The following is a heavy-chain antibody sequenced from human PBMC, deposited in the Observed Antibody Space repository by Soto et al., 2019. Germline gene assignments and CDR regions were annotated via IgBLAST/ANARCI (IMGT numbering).Heavy chain of an antibody. Sequence: PGGSLRLSCAASGFSFSTYNMGWVRQAPGKGPEWIAYISTTSITIYYADSVKGRFTISRDNARNSLYLQMNSLRDEDTAVYYCARVRCYVGTCSPASDSWGQGAMVTVSS. CDR3: ARVRCYVGTCSPASDS. J-gene: IGHJ5*01. V-gene: IGHV3-48*02. CDR1: GFSFSTYN. D-gene: IGHD1-1*01. CDR2: ISTTSITI.